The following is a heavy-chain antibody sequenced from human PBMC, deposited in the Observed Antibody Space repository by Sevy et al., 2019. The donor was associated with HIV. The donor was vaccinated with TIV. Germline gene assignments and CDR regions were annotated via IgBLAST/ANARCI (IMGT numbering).Heavy chain of an antibody. V-gene: IGHV1-69*13. CDR2: IIPIFGTA. CDR3: ARSNGYSYGLHYGMDV. J-gene: IGHJ6*02. CDR1: GGTFSSYA. Sequence: ASVKVSCKASGGTFSSYAISWVRQAPGQGLEWMGGIIPIFGTANYAQKFQGRVTITADESTSTAYMELSSLRSEDTAEYYCARSNGYSYGLHYGMDVWGQGSTVTVSS. D-gene: IGHD5-18*01.